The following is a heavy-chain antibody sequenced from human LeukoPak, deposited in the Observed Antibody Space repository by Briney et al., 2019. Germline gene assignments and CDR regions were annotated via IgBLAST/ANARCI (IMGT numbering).Heavy chain of an antibody. J-gene: IGHJ3*02. D-gene: IGHD6-19*01. V-gene: IGHV5-51*01. Sequence: GESLKISCKGSGYSFTNYWIGWVRQIPGKGLGWMGIIYPGDSETRYSPSFQGQVTISADQSSSTAYLQWSSLKASDTAMYYCARQQWLELDAFDIWGQGTMVTVSS. CDR1: GYSFTNYW. CDR2: IYPGDSET. CDR3: ARQQWLELDAFDI.